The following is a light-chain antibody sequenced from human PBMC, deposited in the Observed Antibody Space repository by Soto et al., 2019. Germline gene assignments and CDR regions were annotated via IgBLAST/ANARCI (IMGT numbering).Light chain of an antibody. CDR2: DAS. CDR3: QPRSDFPCT. J-gene: IGKJ1*01. CDR1: QSISVY. V-gene: IGKV3-11*01. Sequence: EIELTQSPATLSSSPGESISLSCRANQSISVYLAWYQQKVGQAPRRPIYDASTRPTGVSAGFSGSGSGTDVTLSISSLETEDLAFSFCQPRSDFPCTFGQGNEVEIE.